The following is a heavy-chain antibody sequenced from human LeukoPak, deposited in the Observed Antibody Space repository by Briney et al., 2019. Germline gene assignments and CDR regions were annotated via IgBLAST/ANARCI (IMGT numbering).Heavy chain of an antibody. J-gene: IGHJ6*03. Sequence: PGRSLRLSCAASGFTFSSYSLHWVRQAPGKGLEWVAVISYDGSKKYYAASERGRFTISRDDSWNTLYLEVNSLRADDTALYYCARDPWFDHSDNLDFYYYMDVWRKGTTVTVS. CDR2: ISYDGSKK. CDR1: GFTFSSYS. CDR3: ARDPWFDHSDNLDFYYYMDV. V-gene: IGHV3-30*01. D-gene: IGHD3-10*01.